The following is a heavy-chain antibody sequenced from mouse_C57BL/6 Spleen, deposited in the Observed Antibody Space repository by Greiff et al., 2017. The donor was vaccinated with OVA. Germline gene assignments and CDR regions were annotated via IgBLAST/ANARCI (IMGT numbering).Heavy chain of an antibody. CDR2: IHPNSGST. J-gene: IGHJ3*01. CDR1: GYTFTSYW. CDR3: AREGYGNLAWFAY. D-gene: IGHD2-1*01. Sequence: QVQLKQPGAELVKPGASVKLSCKASGYTFTSYWMHWVKQRPGQGLEWIGMIHPNSGSTNYNEKFKSKATLTVDKSSSTAYMQLSSLTSEDSAVYYCAREGYGNLAWFAYWGQGTLVTVSA. V-gene: IGHV1-64*01.